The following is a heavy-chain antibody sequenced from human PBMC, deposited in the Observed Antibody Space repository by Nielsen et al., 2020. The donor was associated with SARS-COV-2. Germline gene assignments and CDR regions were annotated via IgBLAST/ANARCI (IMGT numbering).Heavy chain of an antibody. J-gene: IGHJ4*02. CDR1: GFTFSSYW. Sequence: GESLKISCAASGFTFSSYWMHWVRQAPGKGLMWVSRINSDGSSTSYADSVKGRFTISRDNAKNTLYLQMNSLRAEDTAVYYCARVLAAAEGYWGQGTLVTVSS. CDR3: ARVLAAAEGY. D-gene: IGHD6-13*01. CDR2: INSDGSST. V-gene: IGHV3-74*01.